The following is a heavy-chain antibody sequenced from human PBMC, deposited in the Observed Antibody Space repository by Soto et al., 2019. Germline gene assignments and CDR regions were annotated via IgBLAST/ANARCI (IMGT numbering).Heavy chain of an antibody. CDR2: ISAYNGHT. V-gene: IGHV1-18*01. J-gene: IGHJ4*02. D-gene: IGHD6-13*01. CDR1: GSTFPSQQ. Sequence: VSVKVSCKASGSTFPSQQSRWLYQHPRQELEWRGWISAYNGHTNYAQKLQGRVTMTTDTSTSPAYMELRSLRSDDTAVYYCASMGYSSSWYFDYWGQGTLVTVSS. CDR3: ASMGYSSSWYFDY.